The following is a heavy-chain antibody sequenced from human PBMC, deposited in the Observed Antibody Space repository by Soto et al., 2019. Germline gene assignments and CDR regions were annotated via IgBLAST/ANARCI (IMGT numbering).Heavy chain of an antibody. J-gene: IGHJ4*02. V-gene: IGHV3-72*01. D-gene: IGHD6-19*01. CDR2: TRNKANSYTT. CDR1: GFTFSDHY. CDR3: ARGQLSSGWRAIDY. Sequence: EVQLVESGGGLVQPGGSLRLSCAASGFTFSDHYMDWVRQAPGKGLEWVGRTRNKANSYTTEYAASVKGRFTISRDDSNNSLYLQMNSLKTEDTAVYYCARGQLSSGWRAIDYWGQGTLVTVSS.